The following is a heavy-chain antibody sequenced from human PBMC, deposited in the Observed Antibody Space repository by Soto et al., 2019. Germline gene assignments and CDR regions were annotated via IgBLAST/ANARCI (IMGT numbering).Heavy chain of an antibody. CDR1: GGSISDYY. V-gene: IGHV4-59*01. CDR2: MYYSGTT. D-gene: IGHD2-8*01. Sequence: QVQLQESGPGLVKPSETLSLTCTVSGGSISDYYWNWIRQPPGKGLEWIGYMYYSGTTNYNPSLKRRVTIAVDMSKSQVSLKLTSVTAADTSMYYCARGRPCVNGVCYNWFDPWGQGILVTVSS. J-gene: IGHJ5*02. CDR3: ARGRPCVNGVCYNWFDP.